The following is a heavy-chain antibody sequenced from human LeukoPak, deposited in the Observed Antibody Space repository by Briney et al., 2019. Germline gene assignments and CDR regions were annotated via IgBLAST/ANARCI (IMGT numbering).Heavy chain of an antibody. CDR3: TTDLTYYYYYYMDV. Sequence: GGSLRLSCAGSGFSFRSFWMNWVRQAPGKGLEWVGRIKTKADGGTTDYAAPVKGRFTISRDDSKNTLYLQMNSLKTDDTAVYYCTTDLTYYYYYYMDVWGKGTTVTISS. CDR1: GFSFRSFW. V-gene: IGHV3-15*01. CDR2: IKTKADGGTT. J-gene: IGHJ6*03.